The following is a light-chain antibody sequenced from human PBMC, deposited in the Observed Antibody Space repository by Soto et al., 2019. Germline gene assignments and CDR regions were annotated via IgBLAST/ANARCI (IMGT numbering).Light chain of an antibody. Sequence: QSVLTQPPSVSGAPGQRVTIYCSGTSSNIGAGYDVHWYQQLPGTAPKLLIYGNSNRLSGVPDRFSGSKSGTSASLAITGLQSEDEADYYCQSYDSSLSHWRFGGVTKLTVL. CDR2: GNS. CDR3: QSYDSSLSHWR. J-gene: IGLJ3*02. CDR1: SSNIGAGYD. V-gene: IGLV1-40*01.